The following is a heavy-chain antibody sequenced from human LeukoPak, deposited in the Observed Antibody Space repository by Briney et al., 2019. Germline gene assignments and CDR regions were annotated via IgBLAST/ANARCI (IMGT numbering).Heavy chain of an antibody. V-gene: IGHV5-51*01. CDR3: ARRGYCGGDCYSDY. Sequence: GESLKISCNGSGYSFATYWIGWVRQMPGKGLEWMGIIYPGDSDTRYSPSFQGQVTISADKSISTAFLQWSSLKASDTAMYYCARRGYCGGDCYSDYWGQGTLVTVSS. CDR2: IYPGDSDT. CDR1: GYSFATYW. D-gene: IGHD2-21*01. J-gene: IGHJ4*02.